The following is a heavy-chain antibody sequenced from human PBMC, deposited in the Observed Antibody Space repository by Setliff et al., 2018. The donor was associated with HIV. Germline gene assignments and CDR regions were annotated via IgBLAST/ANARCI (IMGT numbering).Heavy chain of an antibody. CDR1: GGSITSGGYY. D-gene: IGHD6-6*01. J-gene: IGHJ5*02. CDR2: IYYSGST. CDR3: ARGYSSSLGWFDP. Sequence: SETLSLTCTVSGGSITSGGYYWSWIRQHTGKGLEWIGYIYYSGSTYYNPSLKSRVSISVDTSKNQFSLKLSSVTAADTAVYYCARGYSSSLGWFDPWGQGTLFTVSS. V-gene: IGHV4-31*03.